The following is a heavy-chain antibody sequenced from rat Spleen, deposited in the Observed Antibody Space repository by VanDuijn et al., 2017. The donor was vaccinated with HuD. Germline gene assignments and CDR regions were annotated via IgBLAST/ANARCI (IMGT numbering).Heavy chain of an antibody. CDR2: ITNGGGST. Sequence: EVQLVESGGGLVQPGRSLKLSCVASGFTFSDYWMTWIRQAPGKGLECIASITNGGGSTYYLYSVRGRFTISRDNAKSTLYLQMNSLRSEDTATYYCTGPFDYWGQGVMVTVSS. V-gene: IGHV5-31*01. J-gene: IGHJ2*01. CDR3: TGPFDY. CDR1: GFTFSDYW.